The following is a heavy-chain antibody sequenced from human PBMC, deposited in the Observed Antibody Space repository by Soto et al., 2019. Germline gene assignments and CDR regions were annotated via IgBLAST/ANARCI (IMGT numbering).Heavy chain of an antibody. D-gene: IGHD3-10*01. V-gene: IGHV3-11*05. Sequence: QVQLVESGGGLVKPGGSLRLSCAASGFTFSDYYMSWIRQAPGKGLEWVSYISSSSSYTNYADSVKGRFTISRDNAKNSLYLQMNSLRAEDTAVYYCARRKTMVRGVMEYYYYGMDVWGQGTTVTVSS. CDR2: ISSSSSYT. CDR3: ARRKTMVRGVMEYYYYGMDV. J-gene: IGHJ6*02. CDR1: GFTFSDYY.